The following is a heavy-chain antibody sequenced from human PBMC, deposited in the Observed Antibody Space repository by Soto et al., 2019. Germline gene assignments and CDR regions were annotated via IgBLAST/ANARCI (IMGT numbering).Heavy chain of an antibody. CDR3: AKDGIAAAAMGRLFHY. CDR2: ISGSGGST. V-gene: IGHV3-23*01. Sequence: GGSLRLSCAASGFTFSSYAMSWVTQATGKGLDWVSAISGSGGSTYYADSVKGRFTISRDNSKDTLYLQMNSLRAEDTAVYYCAKDGIAAAAMGRLFHYWGQG. J-gene: IGHJ4*02. CDR1: GFTFSSYA. D-gene: IGHD6-13*01.